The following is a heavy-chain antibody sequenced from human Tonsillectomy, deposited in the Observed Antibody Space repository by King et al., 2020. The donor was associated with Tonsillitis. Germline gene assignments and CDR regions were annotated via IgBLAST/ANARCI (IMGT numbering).Heavy chain of an antibody. V-gene: IGHV1-2*02. J-gene: IGHJ5*02. D-gene: IGHD3-3*01. CDR3: ARDATYYDLWGAFLGWFEP. Sequence: MQLVQSGAEVKMTGASVKVSCKASGYTFTGYYIHWVRQAPGQGLEWMGWINPNSGGTNYAQKFQGRVTMTRDTSISTAYMELTRLTSDDTAVYYCARDATYYDLWGAFLGWFEPWGQGTLVTVSS. CDR1: GYTFTGYY. CDR2: INPNSGGT.